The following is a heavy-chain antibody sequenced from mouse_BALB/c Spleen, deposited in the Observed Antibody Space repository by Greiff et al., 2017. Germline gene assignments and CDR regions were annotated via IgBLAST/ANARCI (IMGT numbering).Heavy chain of an antibody. V-gene: IGHV1-15*01. CDR2: IDPETGGT. Sequence: VKLMESGAELVRPGASVTLSCKASGYTFTDYEMHWVKQTPVHGLEWIGAIDPETGGTAYNQKFKGKATLTADKSSSTAYMELRSLTSEDSAVYYCTRYRVGPFAYWGQGTLVTVSA. D-gene: IGHD2-14*01. J-gene: IGHJ3*01. CDR1: GYTFTDYE. CDR3: TRYRVGPFAY.